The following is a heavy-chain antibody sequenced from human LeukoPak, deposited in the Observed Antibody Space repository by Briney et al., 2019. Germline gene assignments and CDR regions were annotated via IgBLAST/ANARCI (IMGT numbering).Heavy chain of an antibody. J-gene: IGHJ4*02. CDR2: IYPGDSDT. CDR1: GYSFTSYW. Sequence: GESLKISCKGSGYSFTSYWIGWVRQMPGKGPEWIGIIYPGDSDTRYSPSFQGQVTNSPDNSISTAYLQWSTLKASDTAMYYCARQRYSYEFDYWGQGTLVTVSS. CDR3: ARQRYSYEFDY. D-gene: IGHD5-18*01. V-gene: IGHV5-51*01.